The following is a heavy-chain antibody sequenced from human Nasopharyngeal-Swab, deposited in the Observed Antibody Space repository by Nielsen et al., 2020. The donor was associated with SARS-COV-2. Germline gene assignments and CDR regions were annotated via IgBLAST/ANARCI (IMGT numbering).Heavy chain of an antibody. J-gene: IGHJ4*02. Sequence: ASVKVSCKASGYTFTSYGISWVRQAPGQGLKWMGWISAYNGNTNYAQKLQGRVTMTTDTSTSTAYMELRSLRSDDTAVYYCARELYDSSGYYWDYWGQGTLVTVSS. V-gene: IGHV1-18*01. CDR3: ARELYDSSGYYWDY. CDR1: GYTFTSYG. D-gene: IGHD3-22*01. CDR2: ISAYNGNT.